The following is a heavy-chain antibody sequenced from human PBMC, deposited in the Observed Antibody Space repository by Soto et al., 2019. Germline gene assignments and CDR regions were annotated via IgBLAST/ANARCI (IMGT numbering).Heavy chain of an antibody. CDR1: GFTFSSYS. J-gene: IGHJ6*02. V-gene: IGHV3-21*01. Sequence: EVQLVESGGGLVKPGGSLRLSCAASGFTFSSYSMNWVRQAPGKGLEWVSSISSSSSYIYYADSVKGRFTISRDNAKNSLYLQMNSLRAEDTAVYYCASEYDYDSSCYSYGMDVWGQGTTVTFSS. CDR3: ASEYDYDSSCYSYGMDV. CDR2: ISSSSSYI. D-gene: IGHD3-22*01.